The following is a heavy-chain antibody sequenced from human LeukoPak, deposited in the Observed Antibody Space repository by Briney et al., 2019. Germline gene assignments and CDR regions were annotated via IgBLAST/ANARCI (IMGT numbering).Heavy chain of an antibody. J-gene: IGHJ3*02. D-gene: IGHD5-24*01. CDR3: ARVRAPVDAFDI. CDR1: GGSISSGSYY. V-gene: IGHV4-61*02. CDR2: IYTSGST. Sequence: PSETLSLTCTVSGGSISSGSYYWSWLRQPAGAGLEWIGRIYTSGSTNYNPSLKSRVTMSVDTSKNQFSLKLSSLTAADAAVYYCARVRAPVDAFDIWGQGTMVTVSS.